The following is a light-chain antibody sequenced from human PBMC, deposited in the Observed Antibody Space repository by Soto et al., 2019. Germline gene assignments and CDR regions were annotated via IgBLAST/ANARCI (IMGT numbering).Light chain of an antibody. J-gene: IGKJ4*01. Sequence: ENVLTQSPGTLSLSPGERATLSCRASQSINSTYLAWYQQKPGQPPRLLMYGASNRATGIPDMFSGSGPGTDFTLTISRLEPEDFAVYYCQQYSGSPPLTFGGGTKVEIK. CDR3: QQYSGSPPLT. CDR1: QSINSTY. CDR2: GAS. V-gene: IGKV3-20*01.